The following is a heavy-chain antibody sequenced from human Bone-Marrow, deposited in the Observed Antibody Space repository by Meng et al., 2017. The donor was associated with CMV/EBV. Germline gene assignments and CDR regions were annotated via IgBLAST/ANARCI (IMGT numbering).Heavy chain of an antibody. V-gene: IGHV3-30*02. J-gene: IGHJ4*02. CDR3: ATPGYQLLFPYYFDY. CDR2: IRYDGSNK. Sequence: GESLKISCAASGFTFSSYGMHWVRQAPGKGLEWVAFIRYDGSNKYYADSVKGRFTISRDNSKNTLYLQMNSLRAEDTAVYYCATPGYQLLFPYYFDYWGQGTLVTVSS. D-gene: IGHD2-2*01. CDR1: GFTFSSYG.